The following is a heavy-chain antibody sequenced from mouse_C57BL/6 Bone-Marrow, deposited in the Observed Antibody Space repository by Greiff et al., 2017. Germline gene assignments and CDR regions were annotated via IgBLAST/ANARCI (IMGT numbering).Heavy chain of an antibody. CDR1: GYTFTSYW. CDR3: ARSSVVHYYYAMDY. V-gene: IGHV1-59*01. J-gene: IGHJ4*01. Sequence: QVQLQQPGAELVRPGTSVKLSCKASGYTFTSYWMHWVKQRPGQGLEWIGVIDPSDSYTNYNQKFKGKATLTVDTSSSTAYMQLSSLTSEDSAVYYCARSSVVHYYYAMDYGGQGTSVTVSS. CDR2: IDPSDSYT. D-gene: IGHD1-1*01.